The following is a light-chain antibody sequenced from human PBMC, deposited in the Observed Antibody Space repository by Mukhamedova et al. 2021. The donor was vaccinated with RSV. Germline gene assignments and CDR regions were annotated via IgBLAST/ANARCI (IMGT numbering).Light chain of an antibody. CDR3: QQYGSSPRT. Sequence: LSCRASQSVSSSYLAWYQQKPGQAPRLLIYGASSRATGIPDRFSGSGSGTDFTLTISRLEPEDFAVYYCQQYGSSPRTFGQGTK. V-gene: IGKV3-20*01. CDR2: GAS. J-gene: IGKJ1*01. CDR1: QSVSSSY.